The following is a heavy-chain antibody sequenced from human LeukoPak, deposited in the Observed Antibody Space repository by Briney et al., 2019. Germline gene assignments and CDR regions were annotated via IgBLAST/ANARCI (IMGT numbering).Heavy chain of an antibody. Sequence: GGSLRLSCAASGFTFSSYGMNWVRQAPGKGLEWVSDISGSGNNIHYADSVKGRFTISRDNAKKLLYLQMNSLRVEDTAIYYCARDYETSATPDYWGQGTLVIVSS. V-gene: IGHV3-48*04. CDR3: ARDYETSATPDY. D-gene: IGHD3-22*01. CDR2: ISGSGNNI. J-gene: IGHJ4*02. CDR1: GFTFSSYG.